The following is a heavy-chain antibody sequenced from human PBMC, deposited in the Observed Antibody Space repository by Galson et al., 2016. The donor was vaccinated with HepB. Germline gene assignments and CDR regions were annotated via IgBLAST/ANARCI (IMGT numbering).Heavy chain of an antibody. V-gene: IGHV1-2*02. Sequence: SVKVSCKASGYSFTGYYLHWVRQAPGQGLEWMGWINSNNGVTKYAPKFQGRVTMTRDTSMTTVYMELSSLCSDDTAVYFCVRYTCGWGPGTHDIWGQGTMVAVSS. CDR1: GYSFTGYY. J-gene: IGHJ3*02. CDR2: INSNNGVT. CDR3: VRYTCGWGPGTHDI. D-gene: IGHD1-1*01.